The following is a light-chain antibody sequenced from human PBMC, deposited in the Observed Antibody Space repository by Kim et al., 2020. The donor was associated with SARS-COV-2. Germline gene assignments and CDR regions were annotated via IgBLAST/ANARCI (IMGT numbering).Light chain of an antibody. J-gene: IGKJ1*01. CDR2: GAS. Sequence: ASVGDRVTITCRASQNINTWLAWYHLKPGKAPKLLIYGASNWQTGVPSRFSGSGSGTEFTLTISGLQPDDFATYYCQHYYGNSRTFGQGTKVDIK. V-gene: IGKV1-5*01. CDR3: QHYYGNSRT. CDR1: QNINTW.